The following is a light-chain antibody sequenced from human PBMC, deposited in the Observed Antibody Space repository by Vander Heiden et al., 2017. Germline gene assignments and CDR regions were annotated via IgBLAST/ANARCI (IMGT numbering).Light chain of an antibody. Sequence: QSALTQPAYASGSPGQSITISCDGTSSDVGGYNYVPWYQQHAGKAPKLMIYDVSNRPSGVSNRFSGSKSGNTASLTIAGLQAEDEADYYCSSLTTTTSGVFGEGTKLTVL. CDR2: DVS. CDR1: SSDVGGYNY. J-gene: IGLJ2*01. V-gene: IGLV2-14*03. CDR3: SSLTTTTSGV.